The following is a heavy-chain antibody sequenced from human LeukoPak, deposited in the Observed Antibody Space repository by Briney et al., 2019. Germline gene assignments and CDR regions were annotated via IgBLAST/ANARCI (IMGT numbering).Heavy chain of an antibody. CDR2: IYYSGST. J-gene: IGHJ4*02. CDR1: GGSISSGNYY. Sequence: SETLSLTCTVSGGSISSGNYYWSWIRQPAGKGLEWIGSIYYSGSTYYNPSLKSRVTISVDTSKNQFSLKLSSVTAADTAVYYCARSDSQLLDYWGQGTLVTVSS. V-gene: IGHV4-39*07. D-gene: IGHD2-2*01. CDR3: ARSDSQLLDY.